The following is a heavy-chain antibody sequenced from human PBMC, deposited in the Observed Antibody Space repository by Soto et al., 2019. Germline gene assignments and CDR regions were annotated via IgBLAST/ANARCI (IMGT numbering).Heavy chain of an antibody. CDR1: GGSISSGGYY. Sequence: SETLSLTCTVSGGSISSGGYYWSWIRQHPGKGLEWIGYIYYSGSTYYNPSLKSRVTISVDTSKNQFSLKLSSVTAADTAVYYCARVLRSNQSRGIGGKTARAFDIWGQGTMVTVSS. V-gene: IGHV4-31*03. D-gene: IGHD3-16*01. CDR2: IYYSGST. J-gene: IGHJ3*02. CDR3: ARVLRSNQSRGIGGKTARAFDI.